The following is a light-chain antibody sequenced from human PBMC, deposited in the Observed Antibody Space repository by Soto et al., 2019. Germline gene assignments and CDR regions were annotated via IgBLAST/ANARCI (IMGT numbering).Light chain of an antibody. CDR1: SSDVGGYNY. CDR3: TSFAGSNRNV. V-gene: IGLV2-8*01. J-gene: IGLJ1*01. Sequence: QSVLTQPPSASGSPGQSVTISCTGTSSDVGGYNYVSWYQQHPDKAPKLMIYEVNKRPSGVPDRFSGSKSGNTASLTVSGLQAEDEADYYCTSFAGSNRNVFGTGTKLTVL. CDR2: EVN.